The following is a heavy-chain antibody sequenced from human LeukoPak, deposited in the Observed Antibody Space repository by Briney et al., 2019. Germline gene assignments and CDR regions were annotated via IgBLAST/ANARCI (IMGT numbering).Heavy chain of an antibody. CDR3: ASRSSGWYKFDY. V-gene: IGHV1-46*01. CDR1: GYTFTSYY. J-gene: IGHJ4*02. CDR2: INPSGGST. D-gene: IGHD6-19*01. Sequence: ASVKVSCKASGYTFTSYYMHWVRQAPGQGLEWMGIINPSGGSTSYAQKFQGRVTMTRDMSTSTVYMELSSLRSEDTAVYYCASRSSGWYKFDYWGQGTLVTVSS.